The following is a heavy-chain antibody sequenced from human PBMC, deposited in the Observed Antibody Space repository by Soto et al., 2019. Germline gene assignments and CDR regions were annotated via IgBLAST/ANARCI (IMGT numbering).Heavy chain of an antibody. CDR2: INPSGGST. CDR3: ARSPGGWYWFDP. CDR1: GYTFTSYY. D-gene: IGHD6-19*01. Sequence: ASVKVSFKASGYTFTSYYMHWVRQAPGQGLEWMGIINPSGGSTSYAQKFQGRVTMTRDTSTSTVYMELSSLRSEDTAVYYCARSPGGWYWFDPWGQGTLVTVSS. V-gene: IGHV1-46*01. J-gene: IGHJ5*02.